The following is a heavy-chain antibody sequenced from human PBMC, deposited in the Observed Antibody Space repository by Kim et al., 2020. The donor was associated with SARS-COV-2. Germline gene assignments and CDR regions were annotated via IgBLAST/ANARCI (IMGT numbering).Heavy chain of an antibody. V-gene: IGHV4-39*01. CDR1: GGSISSSSYY. CDR3: ARRGDGSHFDY. D-gene: IGHD3-10*01. J-gene: IGHJ4*02. Sequence: SETLSLTCTVSGGSISSSSYYWGWIRQPPGKGLEWIGSIYYSGSTYYNPSLKSRVTISVDTSKNQFSLKLSSVTAADTAVYYCARRGDGSHFDYWGQGTLVTVSS. CDR2: IYYSGST.